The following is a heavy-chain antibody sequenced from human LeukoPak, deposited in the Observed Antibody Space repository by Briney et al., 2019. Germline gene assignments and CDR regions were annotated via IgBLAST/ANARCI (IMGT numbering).Heavy chain of an antibody. V-gene: IGHV3-23*01. CDR1: GFTFSSYA. Sequence: PGGSLRLSCAASGFTFSSYAMSWVRQAPGKGLEWVSAISGSGGSTYYADSVKGRFTISRDNSKNTLYLQMNSLRAEDTAVYYCAKDPELWFGELSIDYWGQETLVTVSS. J-gene: IGHJ4*02. CDR2: ISGSGGST. CDR3: AKDPELWFGELSIDY. D-gene: IGHD3-10*01.